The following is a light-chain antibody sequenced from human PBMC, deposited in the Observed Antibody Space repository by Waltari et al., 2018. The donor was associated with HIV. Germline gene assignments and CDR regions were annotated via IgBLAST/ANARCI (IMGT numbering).Light chain of an antibody. J-gene: IGLJ2*01. Sequence: QSVLTQPPSASGTPGQNVTISCSGSWSDIESNYVSWYKLPPGTTPKLLIYRNYLRPSGVPDRFSASKSGASASLAVSGLRSDDEADYYCSTWDGSLGASVFGGGTKLTVL. V-gene: IGLV1-47*01. CDR1: WSDIESNY. CDR3: STWDGSLGASV. CDR2: RNY.